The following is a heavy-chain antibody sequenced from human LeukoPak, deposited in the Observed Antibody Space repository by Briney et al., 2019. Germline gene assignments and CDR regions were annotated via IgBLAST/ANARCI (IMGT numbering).Heavy chain of an antibody. D-gene: IGHD3-22*01. CDR1: GFTFSSYS. J-gene: IGHJ5*02. Sequence: GGSLRLSCAASGFTFSSYSMNWVRQAPGKGLEWVSYISSSSSTIYYADSVKGRFTISRDNAKNSLYLQMNSLRAEDTAVYYCAPPYYYDSSGYYETSWGQGTLVTVSS. CDR3: APPYYYDSSGYYETS. V-gene: IGHV3-48*04. CDR2: ISSSSSTI.